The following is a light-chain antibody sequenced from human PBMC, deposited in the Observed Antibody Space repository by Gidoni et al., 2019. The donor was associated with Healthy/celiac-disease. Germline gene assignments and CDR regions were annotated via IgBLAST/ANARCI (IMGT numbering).Light chain of an antibody. J-gene: IGKJ2*02. V-gene: IGKV4-1*01. Sequence: DIVMTQSPDSLAVSLGARATINCKPSQSVLYSSNNKNYLAWYQQKPGQPPKLLIYGASTRESGVPDRFSGSGSGTDFTLTISSLQAEDVAVYYCQQYYSTPRTFGQGTKLEIK. CDR2: GAS. CDR1: QSVLYSSNNKNY. CDR3: QQYYSTPRT.